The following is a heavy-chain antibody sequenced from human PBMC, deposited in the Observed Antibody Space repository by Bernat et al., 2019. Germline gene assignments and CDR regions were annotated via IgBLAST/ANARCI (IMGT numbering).Heavy chain of an antibody. D-gene: IGHD6-13*01. CDR3: AKDFPAPGIAAVPDY. J-gene: IGHJ4*02. Sequence: QVQLVESGGGVVQPGRSLRLSCAASGFTFSSYGMHWVRQAPGKGLERVAVISYDGSNKYYADSVKGRFTISRDNSKNTLYLQMNSLRAEDTAVYYCAKDFPAPGIAAVPDYWGQGTLVTVSS. V-gene: IGHV3-30*18. CDR1: GFTFSSYG. CDR2: ISYDGSNK.